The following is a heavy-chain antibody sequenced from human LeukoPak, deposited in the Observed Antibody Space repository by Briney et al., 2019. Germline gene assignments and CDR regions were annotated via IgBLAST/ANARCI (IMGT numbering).Heavy chain of an antibody. CDR2: IYYSGST. CDR3: ARAVVAATCWFDP. J-gene: IGHJ5*02. D-gene: IGHD2-15*01. V-gene: IGHV4-59*01. CDR1: GGSISSYY. Sequence: SETLSLTCAVSGGSISSYYWSWIRQPPGKGVEWIGYIYYSGSTNYNPSLKSRVTISVDTSKNQFSLKLSSVTAADTAVYYCARAVVAATCWFDPWGQGTLVTVSS.